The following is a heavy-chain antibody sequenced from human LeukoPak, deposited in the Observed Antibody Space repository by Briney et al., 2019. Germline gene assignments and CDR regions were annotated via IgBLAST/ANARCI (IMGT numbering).Heavy chain of an antibody. CDR3: VRDSGYYNLDY. Sequence: GASVKVSCKASGYTFVNHNIQWVRQAPGQGLEWMGWINPNGGGTNYAQKFRGRVDMARDTTISTVYMELSGLTTDDTAMYTCVRDSGYYNLDYWGQGTLVIVSS. D-gene: IGHD3-22*01. V-gene: IGHV1-2*02. CDR2: INPNGGGT. J-gene: IGHJ4*02. CDR1: GYTFVNHN.